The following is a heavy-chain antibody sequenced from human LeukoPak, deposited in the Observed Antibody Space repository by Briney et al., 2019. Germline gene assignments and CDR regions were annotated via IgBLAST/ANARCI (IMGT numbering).Heavy chain of an antibody. CDR1: GGSFSGYY. CDR3: AGFYYDFWSGPGDAFDI. Sequence: SETLSLTRAVYGGSFSGYYWSWIRQPPGKGLEWIGEINHSGSTNYNPSLKSRVTISVDTSKNQFSLKLSSVTAADTAVYYCAGFYYDFWSGPGDAFDIWGQGTMVTVSS. CDR2: INHSGST. J-gene: IGHJ3*02. D-gene: IGHD3-3*01. V-gene: IGHV4-34*01.